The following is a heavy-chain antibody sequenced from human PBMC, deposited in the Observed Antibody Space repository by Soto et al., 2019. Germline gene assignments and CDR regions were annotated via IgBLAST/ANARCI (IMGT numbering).Heavy chain of an antibody. Sequence: QVQLQESGPGLAKPSQTLSLTCTVSGASLSSGGYYWTWIRQVPGKALEGIGYIFHTGTTFYNPSLKSRVVMSIEKSDNQFSLNLRSVTAADTAVYYCARGLGYDSNGRFLAAFDVWGQGTMVTVSS. J-gene: IGHJ3*01. CDR3: ARGLGYDSNGRFLAAFDV. CDR1: GASLSSGGYY. CDR2: IFHTGTT. D-gene: IGHD3-22*01. V-gene: IGHV4-31*03.